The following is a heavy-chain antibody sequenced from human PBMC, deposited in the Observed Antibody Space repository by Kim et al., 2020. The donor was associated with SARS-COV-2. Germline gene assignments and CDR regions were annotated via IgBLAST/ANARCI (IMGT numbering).Heavy chain of an antibody. Sequence: SGGSNYNPSPESRVTISMDPSKNQFSLRLSSVTAADTAVYYCVGLFGSSNYWGQGTLVTVSS. CDR3: VGLFGSSNY. CDR2: SGGS. D-gene: IGHD3-3*01. J-gene: IGHJ4*02. V-gene: IGHV4-59*08.